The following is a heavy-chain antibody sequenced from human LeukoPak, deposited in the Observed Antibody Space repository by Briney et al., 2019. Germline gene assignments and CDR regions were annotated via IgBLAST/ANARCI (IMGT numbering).Heavy chain of an antibody. CDR3: ARHVTPLRRYCSGGVNCYPALDS. CDR1: GYSFTSFW. Sequence: GESLKISCKGSGYSFTSFWIGWVRQMPGKGLEWMGIIYPGDSDTRYSPSFQGQVTFSADKSISTAYLQWSSLKASDTAMYYCARHVTPLRRYCSGGVNCYPALDSWGRGTLVTVSS. J-gene: IGHJ4*02. CDR2: IYPGDSDT. D-gene: IGHD2-15*01. V-gene: IGHV5-51*01.